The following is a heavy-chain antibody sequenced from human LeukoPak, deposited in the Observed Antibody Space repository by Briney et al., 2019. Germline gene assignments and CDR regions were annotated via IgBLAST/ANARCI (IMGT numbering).Heavy chain of an antibody. V-gene: IGHV1-69*05. CDR1: GGTFSSYA. Sequence: GASVKVSCKASGGTFSSYAISWVRQAPGQGLEWMGRIIPIFGTANYAQKFQGRVTITTDESTSTAYMELSSLRSEDTAVYYCARVYYYDSSGYYYWGQGTLVTVSS. J-gene: IGHJ4*02. D-gene: IGHD3-22*01. CDR3: ARVYYYDSSGYYY. CDR2: IIPIFGTA.